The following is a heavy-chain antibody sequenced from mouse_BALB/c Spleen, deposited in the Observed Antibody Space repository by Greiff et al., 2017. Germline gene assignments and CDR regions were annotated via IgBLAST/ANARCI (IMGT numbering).Heavy chain of an antibody. CDR3: ARRGNYLYYFDY. CDR2: INPYNGDT. J-gene: IGHJ2*01. CDR1: GYSFTGYF. Sequence: EVQLQQSGPELVKPGASVKISCKASGYSFTGYFMNWVMQSHGKSLEWIGRINPYNGDTFYNQKFKGKATLTVDKSSSTAHMELRSLASEDSAVYYCARRGNYLYYFDYWGQGTTLTVSS. V-gene: IGHV1-20*02. D-gene: IGHD2-1*01.